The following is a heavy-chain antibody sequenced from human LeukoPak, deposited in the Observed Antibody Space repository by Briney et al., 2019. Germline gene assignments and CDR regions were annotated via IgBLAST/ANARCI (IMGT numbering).Heavy chain of an antibody. D-gene: IGHD6-19*01. CDR2: ISGSGGST. CDR1: GFPFSSYA. CDR3: AKAGIAVAGDYYFDY. V-gene: IGHV3-23*01. J-gene: IGHJ4*02. Sequence: PGGSLRLSCAASGFPFSSYAMSWVREAPGKGLEWVSAISGSGGSTYYADSVKGRFTISRDNSKNTLYLQMNSLRAEDTAVYYCAKAGIAVAGDYYFDYWGQGTLVTVSS.